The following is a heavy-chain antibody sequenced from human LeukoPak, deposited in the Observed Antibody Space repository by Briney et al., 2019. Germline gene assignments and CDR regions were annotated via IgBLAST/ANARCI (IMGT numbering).Heavy chain of an antibody. D-gene: IGHD3-3*01. Sequence: GASVKVSCKASGYTFTSYAMHWVRQAPGQRLEWMGWINAGNGYTKYSQEFQGRVTITRDTSASTAYMELSSLRSEDMAVYYCARDGVFRDYYYYYMDVWGKGTTVTISS. J-gene: IGHJ6*03. V-gene: IGHV1-3*03. CDR1: GYTFTSYA. CDR3: ARDGVFRDYYYYYMDV. CDR2: INAGNGYT.